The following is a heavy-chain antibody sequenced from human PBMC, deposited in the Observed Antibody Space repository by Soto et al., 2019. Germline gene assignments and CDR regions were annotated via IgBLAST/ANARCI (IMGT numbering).Heavy chain of an antibody. V-gene: IGHV3-33*01. CDR3: ARGRYRTPKGYFHS. CDR2: IWYDGSYK. Sequence: QVQLVESGGGVVQPGRSLRLSCAASGFPFSSYGIHWVCQAPGKGLERVAIIWYDGSYKYYAESVNGRFTIFRDNSNNTLYLQMNSRRAGDTAVYDCARGRYRTPKGYFHSCSQGSLVTVST. J-gene: IGHJ4*02. D-gene: IGHD3-16*02. CDR1: GFPFSSYG.